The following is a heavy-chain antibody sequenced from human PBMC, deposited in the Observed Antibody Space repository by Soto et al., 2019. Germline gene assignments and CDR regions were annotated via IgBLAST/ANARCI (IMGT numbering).Heavy chain of an antibody. J-gene: IGHJ4*02. V-gene: IGHV3-48*03. CDR2: ISSSGSTI. D-gene: IGHD2-2*01. CDR3: ARARYCTSTSCYYYFDY. CDR1: GFTFSSYE. Sequence: HPGGSLRLSCAASGFTFSSYEMNWVRQAPGKGLEWVSYISSSGSTIYYADSVKGRFTISRDNAKNSLYLQMNSLRAEDTAVYYCARARYCTSTSCYYYFDYLGQGTLVTVS.